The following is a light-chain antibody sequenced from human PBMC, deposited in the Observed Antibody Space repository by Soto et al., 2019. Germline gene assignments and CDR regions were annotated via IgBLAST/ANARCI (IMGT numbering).Light chain of an antibody. CDR3: QQANSYPYT. Sequence: DIQMTQSPSSVSASVGDRVTITCRASQDISTWLAWYQQKPGNAPKLLIYAASYLQSGVPSRCSGSGSGTDFPLSISSLQPEDFATYYCQQANSYPYTFGQGTKLEIK. V-gene: IGKV1-12*01. J-gene: IGKJ2*01. CDR2: AAS. CDR1: QDISTW.